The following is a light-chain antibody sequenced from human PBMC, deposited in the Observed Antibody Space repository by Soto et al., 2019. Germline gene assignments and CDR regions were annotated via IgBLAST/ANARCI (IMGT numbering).Light chain of an antibody. V-gene: IGKV3-11*01. Sequence: EIVLTQSPATLSLSPGERATLSCRASQSVSSYLAWYQQKPGQAPRLLIYDASNRATGIPARFSGSGSGTDFTLTISSLEHEDVAVYYCQRRSNWTYTFGQGTKLEIK. CDR1: QSVSSY. CDR3: QRRSNWTYT. J-gene: IGKJ2*01. CDR2: DAS.